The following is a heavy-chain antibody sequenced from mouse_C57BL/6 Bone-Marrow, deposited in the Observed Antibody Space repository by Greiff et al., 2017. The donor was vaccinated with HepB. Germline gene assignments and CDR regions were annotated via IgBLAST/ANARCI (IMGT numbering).Heavy chain of an antibody. V-gene: IGHV1-7*01. CDR3: ASGDGNYFFAY. Sequence: VQVVESGAELAKPGASVKLSCKASGYTFTSYWMHWVKQRPGQGLEWIGYINPSSGYTKYNQKFKDKATLTADKSSSTAYMQLSSLTYEDSAVYYCASGDGNYFFAYWGQGTLVTVSA. CDR1: GYTFTSYW. CDR2: INPSSGYT. J-gene: IGHJ3*01. D-gene: IGHD2-1*01.